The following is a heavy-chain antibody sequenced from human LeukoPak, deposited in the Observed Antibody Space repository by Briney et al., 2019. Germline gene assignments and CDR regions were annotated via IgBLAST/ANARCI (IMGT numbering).Heavy chain of an antibody. Sequence: PSGTLSLTCSVSGGSISSYYWTWIRQPPGKGLEWIGNIYDSGSNNYNPSLKSRVTISVDTSKNQCSPKLSSVTAADTAVYYCARQSISGSSLIYFDYWGQGTLVNVSS. V-gene: IGHV4-59*01. CDR1: GGSISSYY. CDR3: ARQSISGSSLIYFDY. CDR2: IYDSGSN. J-gene: IGHJ4*02. D-gene: IGHD3-22*01.